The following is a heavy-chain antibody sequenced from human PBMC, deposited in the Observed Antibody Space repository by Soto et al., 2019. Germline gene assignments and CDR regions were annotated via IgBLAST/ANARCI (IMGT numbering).Heavy chain of an antibody. V-gene: IGHV1-69*02. Sequence: QVQLVQSGSEVKKPGSSVKVSCKASGDTFSIYTISWVRQAPGQGLEWMGRVIPIFDITSYTQRFQGRVTITADKTXTTVYMELSSLRSEDTAVYYCARDRDNSNWPNFDFWGQGTLVTVSS. D-gene: IGHD6-13*01. J-gene: IGHJ4*02. CDR1: GDTFSIYT. CDR3: ARDRDNSNWPNFDF. CDR2: VIPIFDIT.